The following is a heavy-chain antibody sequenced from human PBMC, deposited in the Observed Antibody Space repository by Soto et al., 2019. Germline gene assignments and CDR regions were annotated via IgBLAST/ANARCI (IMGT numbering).Heavy chain of an antibody. Sequence: QVHLVQSGAEVKKPGASVKGSCKGSGYAFTTYGITWVRQAPGQGLEWMGWMSAHNGNTNYAQKLQGRVTVTRDTSTSTAYMELRSLRSDDSAVYYCARGRYGDYWGQGALVTVSS. CDR1: GYAFTTYG. CDR3: ARGRYGDY. D-gene: IGHD1-1*01. J-gene: IGHJ4*02. CDR2: MSAHNGNT. V-gene: IGHV1-18*01.